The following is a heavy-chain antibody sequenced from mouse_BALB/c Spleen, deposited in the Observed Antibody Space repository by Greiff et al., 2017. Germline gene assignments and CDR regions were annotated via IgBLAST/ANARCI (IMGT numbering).Heavy chain of an antibody. CDR3: ARDGKGLDY. Sequence: QVHVKQSGPELVRPGVSVKISCKGSSYTFTDYAMHWVKQSHAKSLEWIGVISTYYGNTNYNQKFKGKATMTVDKSSSTAYMELARLTSEDSAVYYCARDGKGLDYWGQGTTLTVSS. CDR1: SYTFTDYA. J-gene: IGHJ2*01. D-gene: IGHD2-1*01. CDR2: ISTYYGNT. V-gene: IGHV1-67*01.